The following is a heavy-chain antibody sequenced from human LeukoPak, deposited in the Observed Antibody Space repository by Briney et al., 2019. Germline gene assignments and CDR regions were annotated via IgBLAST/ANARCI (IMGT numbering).Heavy chain of an antibody. CDR3: ARGVLGYSSSGSAFDI. CDR1: GYSIGSGYY. Sequence: SETLSLTCTVSGYSIGSGYYWGWIRQPPGKGLEWIGSIYHSGSTYYNPSLKSRVTISVDKSKNQFSLKLSSVTAADTAVYYCARGVLGYSSSGSAFDIWGQGTMVTVSS. CDR2: IYHSGST. J-gene: IGHJ3*02. V-gene: IGHV4-38-2*02. D-gene: IGHD6-13*01.